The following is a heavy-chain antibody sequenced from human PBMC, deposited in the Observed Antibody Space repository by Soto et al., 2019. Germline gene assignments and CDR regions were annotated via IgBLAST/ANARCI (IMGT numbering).Heavy chain of an antibody. CDR3: ARRHGSCFDY. V-gene: IGHV4-59*08. CDR1: GGSISSYY. CDR2: IYYSGST. J-gene: IGHJ4*02. Sequence: QVQLQESGPGLVKPSETLSLTCTVSGGSISSYYWSWIRQPPGKGLEWIGYIYYSGSTNYNPSLKRPATKSVDTSKNQLSLKLSSVTAADTAVYYFARRHGSCFDYWGQGTLVTVSS.